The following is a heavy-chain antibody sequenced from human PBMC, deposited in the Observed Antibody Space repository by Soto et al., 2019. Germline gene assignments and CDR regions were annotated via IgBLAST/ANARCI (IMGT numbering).Heavy chain of an antibody. CDR3: GRRKCNGYNRYFGS. CDR2: TIPTVGAG. Sequence: SVKVSCKASGGTFSSNPISWMRQAPGQGLEWVGGTIPTVGAGSYAQRFQGRVTITADKSTNTAYMELSNLRPEATAVHYCGRRKCNGYNRYFGSWRQQTMVTVSS. CDR1: GGTFSSNP. J-gene: IGHJ4*02. V-gene: IGHV1-69*06. D-gene: IGHD5-12*01.